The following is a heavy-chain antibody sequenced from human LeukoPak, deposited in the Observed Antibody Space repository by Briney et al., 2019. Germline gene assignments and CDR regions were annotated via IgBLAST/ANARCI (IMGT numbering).Heavy chain of an antibody. D-gene: IGHD5-18*01. J-gene: IGHJ6*02. V-gene: IGHV3-33*06. CDR1: GFTFSSYG. CDR3: AKGTWIQLWHKNYYYGMDV. Sequence: GGSLRLSCAASGFTFSSYGMHWVRQAPGKGLEWVAVIWYDGSNKYYADSVKGRFTISRDNSKNTLYLQMNSLRAEDTAVYYCAKGTWIQLWHKNYYYGMDVWGQGTTVTVSS. CDR2: IWYDGSNK.